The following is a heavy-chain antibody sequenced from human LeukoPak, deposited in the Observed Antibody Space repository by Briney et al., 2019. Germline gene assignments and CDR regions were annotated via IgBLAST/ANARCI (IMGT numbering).Heavy chain of an antibody. CDR2: ITGSDDAT. CDR3: AKSRSVADAFDI. D-gene: IGHD6-19*01. CDR1: GFSFSSYA. J-gene: IGHJ3*02. V-gene: IGHV3-23*01. Sequence: PEGSLRLSCAASGFSFSSYAMSWVRQAPGKGLEWLSAITGSDDATYHADSVKGRFTISRDRSKNTLYLEMNGLRAEDTAVYHCAKSRSVADAFDIWGRGAMVTVSS.